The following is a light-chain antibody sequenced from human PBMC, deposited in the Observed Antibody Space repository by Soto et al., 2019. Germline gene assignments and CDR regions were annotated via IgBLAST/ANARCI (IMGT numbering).Light chain of an antibody. V-gene: IGKV3-20*01. Sequence: DSVLTQSPDTLYLSPGERATLYFRASQSVSSNLAWYQQKPGQAPRLLIYGASNRATGIPDRFSGSGSGTNFTLTICILEPEDFAVYYCQQYVSSGTFGQGTKVDI. CDR3: QQYVSSGT. J-gene: IGKJ1*01. CDR2: GAS. CDR1: QSVSSN.